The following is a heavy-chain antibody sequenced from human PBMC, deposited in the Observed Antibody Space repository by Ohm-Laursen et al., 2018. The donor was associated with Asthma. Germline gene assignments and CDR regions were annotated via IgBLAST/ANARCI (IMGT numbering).Heavy chain of an antibody. CDR2: ITSDGSWT. Sequence: RSLRLSCSASGFTFSSFAMHWVRQAPGKGLEWVTIITSDGSWTSYADSVKGRFTISRDNSKSTLYMQMNSLRAEDTAVYYCARRDSSGGDPNAAFDIWGQGTMVTVSS. D-gene: IGHD2-21*02. J-gene: IGHJ3*02. CDR1: GFTFSSFA. V-gene: IGHV3-30-3*01. CDR3: ARRDSSGGDPNAAFDI.